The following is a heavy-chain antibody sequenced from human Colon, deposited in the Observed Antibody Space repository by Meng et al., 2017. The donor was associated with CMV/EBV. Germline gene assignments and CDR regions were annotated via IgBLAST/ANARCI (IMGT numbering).Heavy chain of an antibody. J-gene: IGHJ6*02. V-gene: IGHV1-2*02. CDR3: ARDAIYYNRTGPHGMDV. CDR1: EYNFIDHY. D-gene: IGHD3-22*01. Sequence: ASVKVSCKASEYNFIDHYIHWVRQAPGQGLEWMGWIKPNSGDTNYAQKFQGRVTMTRDTSISTAYMEVSSLTSDDTAVYYCARDAIYYNRTGPHGMDVWGQGNTVTVSS. CDR2: IKPNSGDT.